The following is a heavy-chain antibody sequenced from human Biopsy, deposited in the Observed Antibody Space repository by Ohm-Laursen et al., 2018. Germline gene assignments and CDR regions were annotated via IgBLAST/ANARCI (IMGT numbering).Heavy chain of an antibody. V-gene: IGHV3-30*03. CDR1: GSTFTSYA. CDR2: ISYDGSGE. Sequence: SLRLSCAASGSTFTSYAMHWVRQAPGKGLEWVAVISYDGSGEYYADSLQGRFIISRDNPKNTVDLQMNSLRAEETAVYFCARDGKRWDYSTYFSWHFDLWGRGTLVTVSS. CDR3: ARDGKRWDYSTYFSWHFDL. J-gene: IGHJ2*01. D-gene: IGHD4-11*01.